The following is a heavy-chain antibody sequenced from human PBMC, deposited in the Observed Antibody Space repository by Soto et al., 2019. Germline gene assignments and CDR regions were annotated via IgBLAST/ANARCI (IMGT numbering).Heavy chain of an antibody. CDR2: IDPSDSYT. J-gene: IGHJ6*02. CDR3: ARHSLLRYFDWLLSYYYGMDV. V-gene: IGHV5-10-1*01. D-gene: IGHD3-9*01. CDR1: GYSFTSYW. Sequence: GESLKISCKGSGYSFTSYWISWVRQMPGKGLEWMGRIDPSDSYTNYSPSFQGHVTISADKSISTAYLQWSSLKASDTAMYYCARHSLLRYFDWLLSYYYGMDVRGQGTTVTVSS.